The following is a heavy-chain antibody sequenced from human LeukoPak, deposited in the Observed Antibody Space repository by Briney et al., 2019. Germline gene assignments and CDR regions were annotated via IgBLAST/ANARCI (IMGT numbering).Heavy chain of an antibody. D-gene: IGHD2-15*01. CDR2: INHSGST. CDR1: GGSFSGYY. J-gene: IGHJ4*02. CDR3: ARGPGEDIVVVVAAYDY. Sequence: SETLSLTCAVYGGSFSGYYWSWIRQPPGKGLEWIGEINHSGSTHYNPSLKSRVTISVDTSKNQFSLKLSSVTAADTAVYYCARGPGEDIVVVVAAYDYWGQGTLVTVSS. V-gene: IGHV4-34*01.